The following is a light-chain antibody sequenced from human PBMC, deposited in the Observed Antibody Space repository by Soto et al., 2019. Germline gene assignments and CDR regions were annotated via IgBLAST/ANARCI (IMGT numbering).Light chain of an antibody. J-gene: IGLJ1*01. CDR2: DVS. V-gene: IGLV2-14*01. CDR3: SSYTSSSTLLYV. CDR1: SSDVGGYNY. Sequence: QSALTQPASVSGSPGQSITISCTGTSSDVGGYNYVSWYQQHPGKAPKLMIYDVSNRPSGVSNRFSGSKSGNKASLTISGLQAEDAAEYYCSSYTSSSTLLYVFGTGTKLTVL.